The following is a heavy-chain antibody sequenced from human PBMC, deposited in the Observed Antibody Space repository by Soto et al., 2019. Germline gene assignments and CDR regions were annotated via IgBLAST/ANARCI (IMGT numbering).Heavy chain of an antibody. V-gene: IGHV3-23*01. D-gene: IGHD3-22*01. CDR3: AKDMYDSRGYYNFDS. J-gene: IGHJ4*02. Sequence: PGGSLRLSCVVSGLTFSDYALAWVRQTPGKGLEWVSAIRGSGSDTYYADSVKGRFTISRDNSRNTMYLQMNSLRAEDTAIYYCAKDMYDSRGYYNFDSWGQGTLVTVSS. CDR1: GLTFSDYA. CDR2: IRGSGSDT.